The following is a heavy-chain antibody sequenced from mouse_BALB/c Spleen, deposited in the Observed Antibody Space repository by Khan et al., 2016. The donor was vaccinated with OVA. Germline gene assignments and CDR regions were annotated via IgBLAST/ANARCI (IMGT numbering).Heavy chain of an antibody. CDR2: INTNTGEP. D-gene: IGHD3-1*01. V-gene: IGHV9-3*02. CDR1: GYTFTNYG. J-gene: IGHJ3*01. CDR3: ARGRAQFAY. Sequence: QIQLVQSGPELKKPGETVKISCKASGYTFTNYGMNWVKQAPGKGLKWMGWINTNTGEPTYAEEFKGRFAFSLETSASTAYLQINNLKNEDTATYFGARGRAQFAYWGQGTLVTVSA.